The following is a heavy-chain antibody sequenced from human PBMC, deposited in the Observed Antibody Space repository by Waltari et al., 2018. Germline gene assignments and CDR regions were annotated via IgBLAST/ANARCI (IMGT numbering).Heavy chain of an antibody. D-gene: IGHD2-21*01. CDR2: IYTSGST. Sequence: QVQLQESGPGLVKPSQTLSLTCSVSGGSLSSGSYYWSWIRPPAGRGLEWIGYIYTSGSTNYNPSLKSRVTISVDTSKNQFSLKLSSVTAADTAVYYCASNCGGDCYSYYYYYGMDVWGQGTTVTVSS. J-gene: IGHJ6*02. V-gene: IGHV4-61*09. CDR3: ASNCGGDCYSYYYYYGMDV. CDR1: GGSLSSGSYY.